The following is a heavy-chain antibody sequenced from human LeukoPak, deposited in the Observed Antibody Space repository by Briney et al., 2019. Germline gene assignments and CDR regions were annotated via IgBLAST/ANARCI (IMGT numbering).Heavy chain of an antibody. CDR1: GLTLSRHW. CDR2: ISTDGTAT. Sequence: GGSLRLSCAAAGLTLSRHWMHWVRQAPGKGLVWVSQISTDGTATTYADSVKGRFTISRDNAKDTLYLQMNSLRAEDTAVYYCVRDSNLSFDYWGQGSLVTVSS. CDR3: VRDSNLSFDY. V-gene: IGHV3-74*01. D-gene: IGHD2/OR15-2a*01. J-gene: IGHJ4*02.